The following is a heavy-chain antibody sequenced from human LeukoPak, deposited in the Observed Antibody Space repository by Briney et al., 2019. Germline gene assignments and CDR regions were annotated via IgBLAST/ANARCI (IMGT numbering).Heavy chain of an antibody. Sequence: SVKVSCKASGGTFSSYAISWVRQAPGQGLEWMGGIIPIFGTANYAQKFQGRVTITADESTSTAYMELSSLRSEDTAVYYCVAEAAAVGGHWFDPWGQGTLVTVSS. CDR3: VAEAAAVGGHWFDP. J-gene: IGHJ5*02. D-gene: IGHD6-13*01. V-gene: IGHV1-69*01. CDR2: IIPIFGTA. CDR1: GGTFSSYA.